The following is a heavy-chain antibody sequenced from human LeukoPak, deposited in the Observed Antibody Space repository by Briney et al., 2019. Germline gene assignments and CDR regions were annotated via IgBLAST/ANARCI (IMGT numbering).Heavy chain of an antibody. CDR3: VASGYDYYFYYYLDV. CDR1: GFTFSSYE. CDR2: ISSSGSTI. D-gene: IGHD3-22*01. Sequence: PGGSLRLSCAASGFTFSSYEMNWVRQAPGKGLEWVSYISSSGSTIYYADSVKGRFTISRDNAKNSLYLQINNLRAEDRAVYSSVASGYDYYFYYYLDVWGKGTTVTISS. V-gene: IGHV3-48*03. J-gene: IGHJ6*03.